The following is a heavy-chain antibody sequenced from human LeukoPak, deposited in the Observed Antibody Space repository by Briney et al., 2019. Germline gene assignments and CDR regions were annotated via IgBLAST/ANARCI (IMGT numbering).Heavy chain of an antibody. J-gene: IGHJ5*02. D-gene: IGHD2-15*01. V-gene: IGHV3-30*18. CDR2: ISYDGSNE. Sequence: PGGSLRLSCAASGFTFSRYGMHWVRQAPGKGLEWLAFISYDGSNEYYADSVKGRFIISRDNSKNTLYLQMNSLRAEDTAVYYCAKNGIVVVVPTNWFDPWGQGTLVTVSS. CDR3: AKNGIVVVVPTNWFDP. CDR1: GFTFSRYG.